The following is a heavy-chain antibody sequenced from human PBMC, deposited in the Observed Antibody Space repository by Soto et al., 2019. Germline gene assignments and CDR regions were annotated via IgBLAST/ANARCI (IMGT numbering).Heavy chain of an antibody. CDR1: GYTFTTRA. CDR3: ARGKGMEENYYYYGLDI. Sequence: SVKGSCKASGYTFTTRAMHWVRQAPVQSLEWMGWINGGTGQTKHSQRFQGRVNITRDTSASTAYMELSSLRSEDTAVYYCARGKGMEENYYYYGLDIWGQGTTVTVSS. CDR2: INGGTGQT. V-gene: IGHV1-3*01. J-gene: IGHJ6*02. D-gene: IGHD1-1*01.